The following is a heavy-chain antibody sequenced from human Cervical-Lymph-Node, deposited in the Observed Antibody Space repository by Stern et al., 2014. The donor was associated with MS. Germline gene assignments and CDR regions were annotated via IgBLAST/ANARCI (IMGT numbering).Heavy chain of an antibody. V-gene: IGHV4-31*03. Sequence: VQLVESGPGLVRPSQTLSLTRSVSGGSLRSGGYYWTWVRQHPGKGLEWIGYIYYTGSTYYNPSLKSRVTMSVDTSKNQFALQMNSVTAADTAVYYCARELGAATGIDPWGQGTLVTVSS. CDR1: GGSLRSGGYY. D-gene: IGHD1-1*01. J-gene: IGHJ5*02. CDR2: IYYTGST. CDR3: ARELGAATGIDP.